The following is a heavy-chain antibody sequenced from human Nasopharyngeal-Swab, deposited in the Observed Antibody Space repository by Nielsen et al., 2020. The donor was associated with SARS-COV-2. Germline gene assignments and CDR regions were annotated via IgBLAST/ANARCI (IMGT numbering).Heavy chain of an antibody. CDR3: ASRLRGDFDL. CDR2: IYYSGST. J-gene: IGHJ2*01. V-gene: IGHV4-31*01. Sequence: SETLSLTCTVSGGSISSGGYYWSWIPQHPGKGLEWIGYIYYSGSTYYNPSLKRLVTISVDTSKNQFSLKLSSVTAADTAGYYCASRLRGDFDLWGRGTLVTVSS. CDR1: GGSISSGGYY. D-gene: IGHD4-17*01.